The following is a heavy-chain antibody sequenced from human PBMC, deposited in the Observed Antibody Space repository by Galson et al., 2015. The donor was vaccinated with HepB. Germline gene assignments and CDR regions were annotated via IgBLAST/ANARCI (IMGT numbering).Heavy chain of an antibody. D-gene: IGHD6-19*01. CDR1: GYTFTSYG. CDR2: ISAYNGNT. Sequence: SVKVSCKASGYTFTSYGISWVRQAPGQGLEWMGWISAYNGNTNYAQKLQGRVTMTTDTSTSTAYMELRSLRSDDTAVYYCARDPGLGYSSGWGKDFDYWGQGTLVTVSS. V-gene: IGHV1-18*01. CDR3: ARDPGLGYSSGWGKDFDY. J-gene: IGHJ4*02.